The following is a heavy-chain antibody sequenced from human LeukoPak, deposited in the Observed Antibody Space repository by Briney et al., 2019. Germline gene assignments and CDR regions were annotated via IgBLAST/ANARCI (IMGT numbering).Heavy chain of an antibody. V-gene: IGHV3-30*04. CDR2: ISYDGSTK. CDR1: GFTFSSFA. J-gene: IGHJ4*02. D-gene: IGHD5-18*01. CDR3: ARDLKRGYSYGYADY. Sequence: GGSLRLSCAASGFTFSSFAMHWVRQAPGKGLQWVAAISYDGSTKYYSDSVKGRFTISRDNSKSTLFLQMNSLRAEDTAVYYCARDLKRGYSYGYADYWGQGTLVTVSS.